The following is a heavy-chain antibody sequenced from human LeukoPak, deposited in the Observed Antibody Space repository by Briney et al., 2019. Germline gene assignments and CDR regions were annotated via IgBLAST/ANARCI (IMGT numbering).Heavy chain of an antibody. D-gene: IGHD5-18*01. CDR1: GLSVSSNF. CDR2: ISSSSSYI. CDR3: ARSGYSYVDWYFDL. V-gene: IGHV3-21*01. Sequence: PGGSLRLSCAATGLSVSSNFMSWVRQAPGKGLEWVSSISSSSSYIYYADSVKGRFTISRDNAKNSLYLQMNSLRAEDTAVYYCARSGYSYVDWYFDLWGRGTLVTVSS. J-gene: IGHJ2*01.